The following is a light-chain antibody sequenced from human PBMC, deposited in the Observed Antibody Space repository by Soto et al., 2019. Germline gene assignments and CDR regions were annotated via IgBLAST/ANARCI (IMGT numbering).Light chain of an antibody. Sequence: QSALTQPPSASGSPGQSVTISCTGTSSDVGGYNYVSWYQQHPGKAPKLMIYEVSKRPSGVPDRFSGSKSGNTASLTVSGLQAEDEDDYYCSSYAGSNIVFGGGTKLTVL. V-gene: IGLV2-8*01. CDR2: EVS. J-gene: IGLJ2*01. CDR1: SSDVGGYNY. CDR3: SSYAGSNIV.